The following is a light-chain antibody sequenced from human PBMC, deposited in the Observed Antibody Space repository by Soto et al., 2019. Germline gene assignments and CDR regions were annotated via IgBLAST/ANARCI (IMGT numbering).Light chain of an antibody. CDR2: AAS. CDR3: QQSYSTPQT. J-gene: IGKJ1*01. V-gene: IGKV1-39*01. CDR1: QSISSY. Sequence: IQWTRSKSFLPASVGSRVTTTCRASQSISSYLNWYQQKPGKAPKLLIYAASSLQSGVPSRFSGSGSGTDFTLTISSLQPEDFATYYCQQSYSTPQTFGQGSNVDI.